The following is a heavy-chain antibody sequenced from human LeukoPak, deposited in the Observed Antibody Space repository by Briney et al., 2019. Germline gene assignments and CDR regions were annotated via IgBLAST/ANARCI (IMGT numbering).Heavy chain of an antibody. D-gene: IGHD4-11*01. CDR3: ARGRGLWVTTYYFDY. CDR2: IYHSGST. J-gene: IGHJ4*02. CDR1: GGSLSSGGYP. Sequence: SETLSLTCAVSGGSLSSGGYPWSWLRQPPGKGLEWIGYIYHSGSTYYNPSLKSRVTISVDRSKNQFSLKLSSVTAADTAVYYCARGRGLWVTTYYFDYWGQGTLVTVSS. V-gene: IGHV4-30-2*01.